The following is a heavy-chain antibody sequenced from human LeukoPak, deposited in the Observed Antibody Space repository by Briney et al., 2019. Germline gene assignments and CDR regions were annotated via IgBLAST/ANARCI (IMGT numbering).Heavy chain of an antibody. D-gene: IGHD6-6*01. J-gene: IGHJ3*02. CDR3: AKDWGSSIAARNPFDI. CDR2: IYYSGST. V-gene: IGHV4-59*12. Sequence: PSETLSLTCTVSGGSISSYYWSWIRQPPGKGLEWIGYIYYSGSTYYNPSLKSRVTISVDRSKNQFSLKLSSVTAADTAVYYCAKDWGSSIAARNPFDIWGQGTMVTVSS. CDR1: GGSISSYY.